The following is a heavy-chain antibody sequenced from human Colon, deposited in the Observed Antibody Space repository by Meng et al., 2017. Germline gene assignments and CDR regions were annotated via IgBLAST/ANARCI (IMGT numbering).Heavy chain of an antibody. CDR3: ARYFYDSRGVTWFDP. Sequence: QVRLQGSVPGLVRPSQPLSLPCPVSGGSISSGDYYWSWRRQHPGKGLEWIGYFYFSGNTYYNPSLKSRVSISVDTSKNRLSLNLSSVTAADTAVYYCARYFYDSRGVTWFDPWGQGTLVTVSS. D-gene: IGHD3-22*01. V-gene: IGHV4-31*03. CDR2: FYFSGNT. CDR1: GGSISSGDYY. J-gene: IGHJ5*02.